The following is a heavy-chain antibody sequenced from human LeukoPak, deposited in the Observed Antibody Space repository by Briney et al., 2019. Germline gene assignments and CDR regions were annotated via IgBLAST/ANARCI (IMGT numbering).Heavy chain of an antibody. CDR3: ARQSITGTTRWFDP. CDR2: IYHSGST. Sequence: SQTLSLTCAVSGGSISSGGYSWSWIRQPPGKGLEWIGYIYHSGSTYYNPSLKSRVTISVDRPKNRFSLKLSSVTAADTAVYYCARQSITGTTRWFDPWGQGTLVTVSS. V-gene: IGHV4-30-2*01. CDR1: GGSISSGGYS. D-gene: IGHD1-20*01. J-gene: IGHJ5*02.